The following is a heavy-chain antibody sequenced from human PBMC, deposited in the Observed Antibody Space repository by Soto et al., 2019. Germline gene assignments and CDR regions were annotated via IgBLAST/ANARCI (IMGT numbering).Heavy chain of an antibody. D-gene: IGHD6-19*01. CDR3: AKDQWPRPIYYGMDV. CDR2: ISYHGSNK. J-gene: IGHJ6*02. Sequence: QVQLVESGGGVVQPGRSLRLSCAASGFTFSSYGMHWVRQAPGKGLEWVAVISYHGSNKYYADSVKGRFTISRDNSKNTLYLQMNSLRAEDTAVYYCAKDQWPRPIYYGMDVWGQGTTVTVSS. CDR1: GFTFSSYG. V-gene: IGHV3-30*18.